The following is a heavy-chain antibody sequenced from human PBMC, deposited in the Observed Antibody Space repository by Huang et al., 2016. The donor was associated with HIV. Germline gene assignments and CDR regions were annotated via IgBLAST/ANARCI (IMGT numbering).Heavy chain of an antibody. CDR3: ARAGVPDTSFALDI. J-gene: IGHJ3*02. V-gene: IGHV7-4-1*02. CDR1: GYTFTTYA. Sequence: QVQLVQSASELRKPGASVKISCTASGYTFTTYAVNWVRQAPGQGLEWMGWINTDTGDQTYGHGFTGRFVFSLDTSVSTAYLQISSLKPEDTAVYYCARAGVPDTSFALDIWGQGTMVTVSS. D-gene: IGHD2-2*01. CDR2: INTDTGDQ.